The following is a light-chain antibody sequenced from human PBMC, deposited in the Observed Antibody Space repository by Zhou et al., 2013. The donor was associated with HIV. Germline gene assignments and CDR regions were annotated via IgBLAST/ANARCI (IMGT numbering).Light chain of an antibody. CDR2: GAS. J-gene: IGKJ1*01. Sequence: DIQMTQSPSSLSASIGDRVTITCRASQGISNHLAWYQQKAGKVPKLLIYGASTLQTGVPSRFGGSGSGTEFTLTISSLQLEDFASYYCLQHNSLPQTFGQGTKVEIK. CDR1: QGISNH. CDR3: LQHNSLPQT. V-gene: IGKV1-27*01.